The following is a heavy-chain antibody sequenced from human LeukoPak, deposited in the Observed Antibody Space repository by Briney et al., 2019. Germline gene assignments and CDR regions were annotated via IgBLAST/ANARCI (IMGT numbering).Heavy chain of an antibody. CDR2: ISVSTSTI. J-gene: IGHJ3*01. D-gene: IGHD3-22*01. CDR1: GFPFRSHS. Sequence: PPGGSLRLSCAASGFPFRSHSMNWVRQAPGKGLEWVSYISVSTSTIYYADSVKGRFTISRDNAKNSLYLQMNSLRDEDTAVYYCAKVAGYFESTGYHDAFDFWGQGTMVTVSS. CDR3: AKVAGYFESTGYHDAFDF. V-gene: IGHV3-48*02.